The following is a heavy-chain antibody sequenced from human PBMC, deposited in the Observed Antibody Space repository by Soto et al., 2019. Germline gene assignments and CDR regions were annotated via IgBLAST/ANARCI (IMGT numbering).Heavy chain of an antibody. D-gene: IGHD2-8*02. CDR1: RYSFTTYA. J-gene: IGHJ4*02. CDR3: AKDPGTGAALRAYHFDY. Sequence: SVKVSCKASRYSFTTYALHWVRQAPGQRLEWMGWINAGNGDTKYSEKFQGRVTITRDTSANTAYMELSSLRSEDTSVYYCAKDPGTGAALRAYHFDYWGQGTLVTVSS. CDR2: INAGNGDT. V-gene: IGHV1-3*01.